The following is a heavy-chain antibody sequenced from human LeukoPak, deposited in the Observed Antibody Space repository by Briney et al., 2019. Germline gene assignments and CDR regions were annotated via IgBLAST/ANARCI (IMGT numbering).Heavy chain of an antibody. CDR3: AKDKRTLSYGYYFDY. J-gene: IGHJ4*02. CDR2: ISGSGANT. CDR1: GFTFSSYA. D-gene: IGHD4-17*01. V-gene: IGHV3-23*01. Sequence: QPGRSLRLSCAASGFTFSSYAMSWVRQAPGKGLEWVSAISGSGANTYYADSLKGRFTISRDNSKNTLYLQMNSLRAEDTAVYYCAKDKRTLSYGYYFDYWGQGTLVTVSS.